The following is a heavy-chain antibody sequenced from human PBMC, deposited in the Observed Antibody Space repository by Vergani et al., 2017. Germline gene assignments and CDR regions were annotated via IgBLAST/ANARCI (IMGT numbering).Heavy chain of an antibody. V-gene: IGHV1-69*01. CDR2: IIPIFGTA. Sequence: QVQLVQSGAEVKKPGSSVKVSCKASGGTFSSYAISWVRQAPGQGLEWMGGIIPIFGTANYAQKFQGRVTITADESTSTAYMELSSLRSEDTAVYYCAIMGCSTSCYRGYTWFDPWGQGTLVTVSS. CDR1: GGTFSSYA. D-gene: IGHD2-2*02. J-gene: IGHJ5*02. CDR3: AIMGCSTSCYRGYTWFDP.